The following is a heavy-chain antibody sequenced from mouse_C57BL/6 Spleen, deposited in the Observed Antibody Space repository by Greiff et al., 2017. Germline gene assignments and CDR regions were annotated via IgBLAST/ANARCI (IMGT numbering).Heavy chain of an antibody. CDR3: ARMIYYGNYYWYFDV. CDR1: GFTFSDYY. D-gene: IGHD2-1*01. V-gene: IGHV5-12*01. CDR2: ISNGGGST. J-gene: IGHJ1*03. Sequence: EVHLVESGGGLVQPGGSLKLSCAASGFTFSDYYMYWVRQTPEKRLEWVAYISNGGGSTYYPDTVKGRFTISRDNAKNTLYLQMSRLKSEDTAMYYCARMIYYGNYYWYFDVWGTGTTVTVSS.